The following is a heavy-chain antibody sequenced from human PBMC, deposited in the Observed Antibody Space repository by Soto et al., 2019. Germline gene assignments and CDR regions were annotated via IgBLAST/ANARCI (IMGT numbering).Heavy chain of an antibody. CDR3: ARPPGYISDWYYFDL. J-gene: IGHJ4*02. CDR1: GYTFIDYY. V-gene: IGHV1-2*02. Sequence: ASVKGSCKASGYTFIDYYMHWVRQAPGQGFEWVGRISPRSGGTNYAQKFQGRVTMTWDTSLNTAYMELSSLISEDTAVYYCARPPGYISDWYYFDLWGQGTLVTVSS. D-gene: IGHD3-9*01. CDR2: ISPRSGGT.